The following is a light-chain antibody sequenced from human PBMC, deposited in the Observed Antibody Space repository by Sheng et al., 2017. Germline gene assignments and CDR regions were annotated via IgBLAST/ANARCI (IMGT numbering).Light chain of an antibody. V-gene: IGLV2-14*03. CDR1: SSDVGGYNY. J-gene: IGLJ3*02. CDR2: DVS. Sequence: QSALTQPASVSGSPGQSITISCTGTSSDVGGYNYVSWYQQHPGKDPKLMIYDVSNRPSGVSNRFSGSKSGNTASLTISGLQAEDEADYYCSSYTTSSTWVFGRRDQADRP. CDR3: SSYTTSSTWV.